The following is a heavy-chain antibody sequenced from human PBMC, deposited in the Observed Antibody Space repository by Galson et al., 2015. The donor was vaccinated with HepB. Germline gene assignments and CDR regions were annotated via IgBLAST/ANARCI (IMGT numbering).Heavy chain of an antibody. D-gene: IGHD3-16*01. V-gene: IGHV3-30*18. CDR3: AKSLIGGGYYYYMDV. CDR1: GFTFSSYG. J-gene: IGHJ6*03. CDR2: ISYDGSNK. Sequence: SLRLSCAASGFTFSSYGMHWVRQAPGKGLEWVAVISYDGSNKYYADSVKGRFTISRDNSKNTLYLQMNSLRAEDTAVYYCAKSLIGGGYYYYMDVWGKGTTVTVSS.